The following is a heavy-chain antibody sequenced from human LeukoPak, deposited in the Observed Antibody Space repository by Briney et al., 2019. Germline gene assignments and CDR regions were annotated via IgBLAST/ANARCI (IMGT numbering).Heavy chain of an antibody. CDR2: IKQDESEK. D-gene: IGHD2-2*01. J-gene: IGHJ6*03. CDR3: ARRTSPGYMDV. Sequence: PGGSLRLSCEASGFTFNNYWMSWFRQAPGKGLEWVANIKQDESEKNYVDSVKGRFTISRDNAKNSLYLQMNSLRAEDTAVYYCARRTSPGYMDVWGKGTTVTVSS. CDR1: GFTFNNYW. V-gene: IGHV3-7*01.